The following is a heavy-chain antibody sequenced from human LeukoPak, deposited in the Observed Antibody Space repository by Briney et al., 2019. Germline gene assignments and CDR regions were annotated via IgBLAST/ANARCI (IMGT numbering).Heavy chain of an antibody. CDR1: GGSFSGYY. Sequence: SETLSLTCAVYGGSFSGYYWSWIRQPPGKGLEWIGYIYYSGSTYYNPSLKSRVTISVDTSKNQFSLKLSSVSAADTAVYYCARVFTMVRGVGYGMDVWGQGTTVTVSS. J-gene: IGHJ6*02. CDR3: ARVFTMVRGVGYGMDV. V-gene: IGHV4-30-4*01. D-gene: IGHD3-10*01. CDR2: IYYSGST.